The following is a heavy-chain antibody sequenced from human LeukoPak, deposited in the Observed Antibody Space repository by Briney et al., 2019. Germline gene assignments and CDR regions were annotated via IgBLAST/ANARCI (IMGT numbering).Heavy chain of an antibody. D-gene: IGHD6-6*01. CDR1: GFTFDDYA. CDR2: ISWNSGSI. CDR3: AKVGSSWSPVGAFDI. Sequence: GRSLRLSCAASGFTFDDYAMHWVRQAPGKGLEWVSGISWNSGSIGYADSVKGRFTISRDNAKNSLYLQMNSLRAEDTALYYCAKVGSSWSPVGAFDIWGQGTMVTASS. V-gene: IGHV3-9*01. J-gene: IGHJ3*02.